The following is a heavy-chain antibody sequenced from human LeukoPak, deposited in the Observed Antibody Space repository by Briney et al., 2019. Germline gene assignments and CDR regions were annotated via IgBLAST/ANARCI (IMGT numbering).Heavy chain of an antibody. D-gene: IGHD3-22*01. Sequence: GGSLRLSCAASGFTFSSYWMSWVRQAPGKGLEWVANIKQDGSEKYYVDSVKGRFTISRDNSKNTLYLQMNSLRAEDTAVYYCAKNSYSSGYPIDYWGQGTLVTVSS. V-gene: IGHV3-7*03. J-gene: IGHJ4*02. CDR2: IKQDGSEK. CDR1: GFTFSSYW. CDR3: AKNSYSSGYPIDY.